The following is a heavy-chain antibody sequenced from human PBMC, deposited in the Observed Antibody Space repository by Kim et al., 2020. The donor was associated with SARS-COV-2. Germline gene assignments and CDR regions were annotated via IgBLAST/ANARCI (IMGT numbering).Heavy chain of an antibody. CDR1: GYTFTSYG. CDR2: ISAYNGNT. J-gene: IGHJ4*02. D-gene: IGHD3-16*02. Sequence: ASVKVSCKASGYTFTSYGISWVRQAPGQGLEWMGWISAYNGNTNYAQKLQGRVTMTTDTSTSTAYMELRSLRSDDTAVYYCARAGEPTYDYVWGSYRYIAYDLGYWGQGTLVTVSS. CDR3: ARAGEPTYDYVWGSYRYIAYDLGY. V-gene: IGHV1-18*01.